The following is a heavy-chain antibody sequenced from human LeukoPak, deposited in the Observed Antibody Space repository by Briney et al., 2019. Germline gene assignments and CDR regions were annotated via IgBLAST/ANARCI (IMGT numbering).Heavy chain of an antibody. Sequence: SETLSLTCTVSGGSISSSNFYWGWIRQPPGKGLEWIGSIYYSGSTYYNPSLKSRVTISVDTSKNQFSLKLSSVTAADTAVYYCARVCKGPFDYWGQGTLVTVSS. CDR3: ARVCKGPFDY. CDR1: GGSISSSNFY. J-gene: IGHJ4*02. V-gene: IGHV4-39*07. CDR2: IYYSGST.